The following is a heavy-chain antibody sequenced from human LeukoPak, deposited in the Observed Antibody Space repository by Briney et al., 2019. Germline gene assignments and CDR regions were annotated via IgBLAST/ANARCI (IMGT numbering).Heavy chain of an antibody. Sequence: PSETLSLTCTVSDDSIAIYYWTWIRQPPGKGLEWIEYTHYSGSTKYNPSLKSRLTISVDSSNNQFSLRLSSVTAADTAVYFCARGAAGTGAADYWGQGTLVTVSS. CDR2: THYSGST. CDR3: ARGAAGTGAADY. J-gene: IGHJ4*02. CDR1: DDSIAIYY. V-gene: IGHV4-59*01. D-gene: IGHD6-13*01.